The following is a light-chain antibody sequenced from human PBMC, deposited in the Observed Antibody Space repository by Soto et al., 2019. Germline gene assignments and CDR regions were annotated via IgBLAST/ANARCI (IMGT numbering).Light chain of an antibody. CDR2: ATS. CDR3: QKYNSAPLT. J-gene: IGKJ4*01. V-gene: IGKV1-27*01. Sequence: DVQMTQSPSSLSAFVGDRVTITCRASQGIAPYLAWFQQKPGKVPKLLIYATSTLQSGVPSRFSGSGSGTDFTLTINSLQAEDVGTYYCQKYNSAPLTFGGGNKVEIK. CDR1: QGIAPY.